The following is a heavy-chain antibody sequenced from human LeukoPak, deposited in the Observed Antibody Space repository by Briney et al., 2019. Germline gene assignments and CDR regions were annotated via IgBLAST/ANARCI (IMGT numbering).Heavy chain of an antibody. J-gene: IGHJ4*02. CDR3: ARGAAGLRLGELSFFDY. Sequence: ASVKVSFKASGYTFTGYYMHWVRQAPGQGHEWMGWINPNSGGTNYAQKFQGWVTMTRDTSISTAYMGLGRLRSDDTAVYYCARGAAGLRLGELSFFDYWGQGTLVTVSS. V-gene: IGHV1-2*04. CDR1: GYTFTGYY. CDR2: INPNSGGT. D-gene: IGHD3-16*02.